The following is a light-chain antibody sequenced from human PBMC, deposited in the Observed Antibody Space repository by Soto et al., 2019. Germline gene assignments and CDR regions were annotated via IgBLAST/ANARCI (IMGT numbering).Light chain of an antibody. Sequence: QSVLTQPASVSGSPGQSITISCTGTSSDVGGYNYVSWYQQHPGKAPKLMIYEVSNRPSGIPERFSGSNSGNTATLTISRVEAGDEADYHCQVWDKSSYHWVFGGGTKLTVL. CDR3: QVWDKSSYHWV. V-gene: IGLV2-14*01. J-gene: IGLJ3*02. CDR1: SSDVGGYNY. CDR2: EVS.